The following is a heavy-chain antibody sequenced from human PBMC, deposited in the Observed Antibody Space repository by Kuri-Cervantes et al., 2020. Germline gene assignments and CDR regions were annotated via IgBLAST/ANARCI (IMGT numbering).Heavy chain of an antibody. D-gene: IGHD3-16*01. V-gene: IGHV3-7*01. CDR3: AVIGEVFAFDI. J-gene: IGHJ3*02. CDR2: IKQDGSEK. CDR1: GFTFSSYW. Sequence: GESLKISCAASGFTFSSYWMSWVRQAPGKGLEWVANIKQDGSEKYYVDSVKGRFTISRDNAKNSLYLQMNSLRDEDTAVYYCAVIGEVFAFDIWGQGTMVTVSS.